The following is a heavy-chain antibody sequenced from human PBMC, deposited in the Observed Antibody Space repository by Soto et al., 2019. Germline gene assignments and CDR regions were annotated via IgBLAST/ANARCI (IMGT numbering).Heavy chain of an antibody. CDR2: ISGST. CDR1: GFTFSGYA. D-gene: IGHD3-22*01. CDR3: AKDLYDSSGSPSDY. J-gene: IGHJ4*02. Sequence: GGSLRLSCAASGFTFSGYAMSWVRQAPGKGLEWVSGISGSTYYADSVKGRFTISRDNSKNTLYLQMNSLRAEDTAVYYCAKDLYDSSGSPSDYWGQGTLVTVSS. V-gene: IGHV3-23*01.